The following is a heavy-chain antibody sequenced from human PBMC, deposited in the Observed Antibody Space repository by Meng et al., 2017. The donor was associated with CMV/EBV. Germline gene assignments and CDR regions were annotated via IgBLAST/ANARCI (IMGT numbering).Heavy chain of an antibody. V-gene: IGHV3-33*06. CDR1: GFTFSSYG. Sequence: GESLKISCAASGFTFSSYGMHWVRQAPGKGLEWVAVIWYDGSNKYYADSVKGRFTISRDNSKNTLYLQMNSLRAEDTAVYYCAKSPPYDFWSGYDYWGQGTLVTVPQ. CDR3: AKSPPYDFWSGYDY. D-gene: IGHD3-3*01. CDR2: IWYDGSNK. J-gene: IGHJ4*02.